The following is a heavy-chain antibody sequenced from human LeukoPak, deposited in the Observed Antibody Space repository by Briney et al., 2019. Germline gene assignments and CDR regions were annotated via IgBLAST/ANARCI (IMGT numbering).Heavy chain of an antibody. V-gene: IGHV3-23*01. CDR3: AKDPLRFLEWLPPHYYYYMDV. J-gene: IGHJ6*03. CDR2: ISGSGGST. CDR1: GSTFSSYA. D-gene: IGHD3-3*01. Sequence: GSLRLSCAASGSTFSSYAMSWVRQAPGKGLEWVSAISGSGGSTYYADSVKGRFTISRDNSKNTLYLQMNSLRAEDTAVYYCAKDPLRFLEWLPPHYYYYMDVWGKGTTVTVSS.